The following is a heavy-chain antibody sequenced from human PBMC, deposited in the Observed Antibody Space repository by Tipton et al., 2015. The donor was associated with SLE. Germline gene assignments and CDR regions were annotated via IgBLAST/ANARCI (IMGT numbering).Heavy chain of an antibody. CDR3: AKDAWWVY. CDR1: GFTFCSFA. D-gene: IGHD2-15*01. J-gene: IGHJ4*02. V-gene: IGHV3-23*01. Sequence: SLRLSCAASGFTFCSFALSWVRQAPGKGLEWVSTISDSGGSTYYADSVRGRFAISRDNSKNTVYLQMNSLKPDDTAIYYCAKDAWWVYWGQGTLVTVSS. CDR2: ISDSGGST.